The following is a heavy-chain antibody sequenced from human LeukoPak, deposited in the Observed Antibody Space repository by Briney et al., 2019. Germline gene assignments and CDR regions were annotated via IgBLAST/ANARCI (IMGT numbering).Heavy chain of an antibody. V-gene: IGHV3-30-3*01. CDR3: ARDRADTTYSSVMYYFDY. D-gene: IGHD6-19*01. Sequence: GGSLRLSCAASGLSLSDYPMHWVRQAPGKGLEWVTLITYDGAFDGGKAYYADSVKGRFTISKDKSKNTLYLQMNSLRTEDTAVYYCARDRADTTYSSVMYYFDYWGQGTLVTVSS. CDR1: GLSLSDYP. J-gene: IGHJ4*02. CDR2: ITYDGAFDGGKA.